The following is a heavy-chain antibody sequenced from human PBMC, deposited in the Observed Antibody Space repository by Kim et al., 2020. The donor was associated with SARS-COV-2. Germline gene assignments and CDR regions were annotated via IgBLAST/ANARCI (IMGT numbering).Heavy chain of an antibody. V-gene: IGHV3-48*02. D-gene: IGHD5-12*01. CDR3: ARDRAGGYNLFYFDN. CDR1: GFTFSNYR. Sequence: GGSLRLSCAVSGFTFSNYRMDWVRQAPGKGLEWLSYISSSSSTVDYADSVKGRFTISRDNARNTLYLQMNDLRDDDTAVNYCARDRAGGYNLFYFDNWG. CDR2: ISSSSSTV. J-gene: IGHJ4*01.